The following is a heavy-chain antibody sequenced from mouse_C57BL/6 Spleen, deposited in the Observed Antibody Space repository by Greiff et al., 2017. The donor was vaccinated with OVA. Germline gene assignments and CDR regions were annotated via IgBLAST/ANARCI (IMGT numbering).Heavy chain of an antibody. CDR2: IWSGGST. CDR1: GFSLTSYG. J-gene: IGHJ1*03. Sequence: VKLVESGPGLVQPSQSLSITCTVSGFSLTSYGVHWVRQSPGKGLEWLGVIWSGGSTDYNAAFISRLSISKDNSKSQVFFKMNSLQADDTAIYYCARGDGNFDWYFDVWGTGTTVTVSS. V-gene: IGHV2-2*01. CDR3: ARGDGNFDWYFDV. D-gene: IGHD2-1*01.